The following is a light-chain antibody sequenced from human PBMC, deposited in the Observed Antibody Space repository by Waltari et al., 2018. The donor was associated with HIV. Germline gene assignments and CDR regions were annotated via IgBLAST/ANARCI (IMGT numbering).Light chain of an antibody. CDR3: AAWDDNRNAVV. CDR2: SNN. CDR1: SSNIGSNT. V-gene: IGLV1-44*01. J-gene: IGLJ2*01. Sequence: QSVLTQPPSASGTPGQRVATSCSGSSSNIGSNTITWYQQLSGTAPKLLINSNNRRPAGVPDRFSGCKSGTSGSLAISGLRSEDEADYYWAAWDDNRNAVVFGGGTKLTVL.